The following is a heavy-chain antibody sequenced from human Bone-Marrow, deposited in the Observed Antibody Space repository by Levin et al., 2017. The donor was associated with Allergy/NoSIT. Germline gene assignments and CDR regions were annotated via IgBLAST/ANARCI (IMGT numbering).Heavy chain of an antibody. Sequence: RAGGSLRLSCVGSGFTFENHGIHWVRQAPGRGLEWLSVLSYDGTTEYLADFVKGRLTMSRDNSKNTVYLHIHSLRPDDTAVYYCARTGVNLRLDFDSWGHGILVTVSS. CDR1: GFTFENHG. D-gene: IGHD2-8*01. CDR2: LSYDGTTE. CDR3: ARTGVNLRLDFDS. V-gene: IGHV3-30*03. J-gene: IGHJ4*01.